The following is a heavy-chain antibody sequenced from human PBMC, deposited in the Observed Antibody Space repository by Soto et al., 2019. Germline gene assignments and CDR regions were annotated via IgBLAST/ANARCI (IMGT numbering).Heavy chain of an antibody. CDR2: ISWHSDSI. CDR3: VKDRDPAVAGGGFDL. D-gene: IGHD6-19*01. Sequence: EVQLVESGGGWVQPGRSLRLSCAASGFTFDDYAMHWVRQVPGKGLEWVSGISWHSDSIGYADSVEGRFSISRDNADKYLHLLMNSLRPEDTALYYCVKDRDPAVAGGGFDLWGQGTLVSVSS. V-gene: IGHV3-9*01. J-gene: IGHJ4*02. CDR1: GFTFDDYA.